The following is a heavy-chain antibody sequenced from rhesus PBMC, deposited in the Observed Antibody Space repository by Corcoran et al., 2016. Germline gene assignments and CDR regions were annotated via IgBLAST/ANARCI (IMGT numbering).Heavy chain of an antibody. CDR1: GGSIRRHY. J-gene: IGHJ3*01. CDR3: ARGGAGTDDAFDF. V-gene: IGHV4-173*01. D-gene: IGHD1-20*01. Sequence: QLQLQDSGPVLVTPSETLSLTCAFSGGSIRRHYCSCILHPPVKGLGCIGRISGRRGNTEYNSSRTGRVDIATDKSKNQLSVKLSSVTAADTAGYYCARGGAGTDDAFDFWGQGLRVTVSS. CDR2: ISGRRGNT.